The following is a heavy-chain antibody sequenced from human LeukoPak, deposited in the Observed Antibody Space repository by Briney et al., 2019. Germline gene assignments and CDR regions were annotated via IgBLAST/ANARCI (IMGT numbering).Heavy chain of an antibody. V-gene: IGHV3-30-3*01. CDR2: ISSDGNLI. CDR3: AREEYDYGLGAFDY. D-gene: IGHD4/OR15-4a*01. Sequence: GGSLRLSCAASGFTFSSYWMSWVRQAPGKGLEWVAVISSDGNLIFYADSLKGRFTISRDDSRSTLYLQMNSLRVEDTALYYCAREEYDYGLGAFDYWGQGDLVTVSS. CDR1: GFTFSSYW. J-gene: IGHJ4*02.